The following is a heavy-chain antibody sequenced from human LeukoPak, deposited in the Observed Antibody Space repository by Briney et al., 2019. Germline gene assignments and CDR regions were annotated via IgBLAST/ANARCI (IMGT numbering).Heavy chain of an antibody. CDR1: GYTFTSYG. J-gene: IGHJ4*02. D-gene: IGHD6-19*01. CDR3: ARDRFSSGWSPPDY. Sequence: ASVKVSCKASGYTFTSYGISWVRQAPGQGLEWMGWISAYSGNTNYAQKLQGRVTTTTDTSTSTAYMELRSLRSDDTAVYYCARDRFSSGWSPPDYWGQGTLVTVSS. CDR2: ISAYSGNT. V-gene: IGHV1-18*01.